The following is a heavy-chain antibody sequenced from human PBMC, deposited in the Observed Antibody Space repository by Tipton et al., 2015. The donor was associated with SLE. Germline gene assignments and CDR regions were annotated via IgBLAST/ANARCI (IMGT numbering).Heavy chain of an antibody. CDR3: AREYPIAAAGAEAFDI. V-gene: IGHV4-4*07. D-gene: IGHD6-13*01. Sequence: TLSLTCTVSGGSISSYYWSWIRQPAGKGLEWIGRIYTSGSTNCNPSLKSRVTMSVDTSKNQFSLKLSSVTAADTAVYYCAREYPIAAAGAEAFDIWGQGTMVTVSS. J-gene: IGHJ3*02. CDR2: IYTSGST. CDR1: GGSISSYY.